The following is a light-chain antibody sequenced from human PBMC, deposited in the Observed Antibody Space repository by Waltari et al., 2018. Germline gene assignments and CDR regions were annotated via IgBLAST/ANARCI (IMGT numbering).Light chain of an antibody. Sequence: EVVLTQSPDFQSVTLKEKVTITCRPSQSIGSSVHWYHQKPDQSPNLLITDASQSFSGAPTRFSGSGSGTDFTLTLNGLEAEDTATYYCHHSRTFPITFGQGTRLEIK. J-gene: IGKJ5*01. CDR3: HHSRTFPIT. CDR2: DAS. V-gene: IGKV6-21*01. CDR1: QSIGSS.